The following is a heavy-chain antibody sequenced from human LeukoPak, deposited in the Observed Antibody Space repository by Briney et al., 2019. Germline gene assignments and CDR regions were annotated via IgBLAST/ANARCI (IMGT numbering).Heavy chain of an antibody. CDR2: IIPIFGTA. CDR3: ARGGSSSHPSPFDY. J-gene: IGHJ4*02. D-gene: IGHD6-6*01. V-gene: IGHV1-69*13. CDR1: GGTFSSYA. Sequence: ASVKVSCKASGGTFSSYAISWVRQAPGQGLEWMGGIIPIFGTANYAQKFQGRVTITADESTSTAYMELSSLRSEDTAVYYCARGGSSSHPSPFDYWGQGTLVTVSS.